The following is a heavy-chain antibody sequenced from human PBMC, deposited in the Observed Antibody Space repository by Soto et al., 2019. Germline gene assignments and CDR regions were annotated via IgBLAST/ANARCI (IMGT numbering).Heavy chain of an antibody. CDR3: TRVGENYYYYGMDV. CDR2: IRSKAYGGTT. V-gene: IGHV3-49*03. D-gene: IGHD3-10*01. Sequence: SLRLACTASGLAFVDYAMSCFLQCPVEVLEWVGFIRSKAYGGTTEYAASVKGRFTISRDDSKSIAYLQMNSLKTEDTAVYYCTRVGENYYYYGMDVWGQGTTVTVSS. J-gene: IGHJ6*02. CDR1: GLAFVDYA.